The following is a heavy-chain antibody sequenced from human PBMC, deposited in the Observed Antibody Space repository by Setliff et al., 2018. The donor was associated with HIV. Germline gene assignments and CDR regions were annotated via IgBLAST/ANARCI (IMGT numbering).Heavy chain of an antibody. CDR2: ISGDGGTT. V-gene: IGHV3-64*02. D-gene: IGHD5-18*01. CDR3: AKVYVDTTMVIYYGMDV. J-gene: IGHJ6*02. CDR1: GFTFSDYS. Sequence: GGSLRLSCAASGFTFSDYSMHWVRQAPGKGLEYVSVISGDGGTTFYEDSVKGRFTISRDNSKNTLYLQMGSLRAEDMAVYYCAKVYVDTTMVIYYGMDVWGQGTTVTVSS.